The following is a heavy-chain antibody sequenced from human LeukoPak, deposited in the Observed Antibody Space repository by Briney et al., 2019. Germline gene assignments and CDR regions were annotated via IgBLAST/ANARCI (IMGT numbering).Heavy chain of an antibody. D-gene: IGHD6-13*01. V-gene: IGHV3-21*01. CDR2: ISSSSSYI. Sequence: GGSLRLSCAASGFTFSSYSMNWVRQAPGKGLEWVSSISSSSSYIYYADSVKGRFTISRDNAKNSLYLQMNSLRAEGTAVYYCARDIGGYSSSWYYFDYWGQGTLVTVSS. CDR3: ARDIGGYSSSWYYFDY. J-gene: IGHJ4*02. CDR1: GFTFSSYS.